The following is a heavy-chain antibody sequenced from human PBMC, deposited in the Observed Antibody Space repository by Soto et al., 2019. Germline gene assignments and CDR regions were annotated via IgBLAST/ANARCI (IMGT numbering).Heavy chain of an antibody. J-gene: IGHJ6*02. D-gene: IGHD3-16*01. Sequence: GGSLRLSCAASCFTFISYAMSWVRQAPGKGLEWVSAISGSGGSTYYADSVKGRFTISRDNSKNTLYLQMDSLRAEDTAVYYCAKVPKGALYYYYGMDVWGQGTTVTVSS. CDR2: ISGSGGST. V-gene: IGHV3-23*01. CDR1: CFTFISYA. CDR3: AKVPKGALYYYYGMDV.